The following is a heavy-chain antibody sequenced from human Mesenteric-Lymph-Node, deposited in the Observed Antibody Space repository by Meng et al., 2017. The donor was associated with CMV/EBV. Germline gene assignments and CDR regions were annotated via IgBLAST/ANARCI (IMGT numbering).Heavy chain of an antibody. CDR1: GFTFSDYY. CDR3: ARGWYSKGDY. Sequence: GESLKISCAASGFTFSDYYMTWIRQAPGKGLEWLSFISRNGDTIYYADSVKGRFTISRDNAKNSLYLQMNSLRAEDTALYYCARGWYSKGDYWGQGTLVTVSS. D-gene: IGHD4-11*01. J-gene: IGHJ4*02. V-gene: IGHV3-11*01. CDR2: ISRNGDTI.